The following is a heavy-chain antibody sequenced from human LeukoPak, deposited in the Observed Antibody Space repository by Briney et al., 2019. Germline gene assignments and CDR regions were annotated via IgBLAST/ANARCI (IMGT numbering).Heavy chain of an antibody. CDR2: INHSGTT. CDR1: GGSFSSYF. D-gene: IGHD3-22*01. V-gene: IGHV4-34*01. CDR3: ARGRDGITMITRLDY. J-gene: IGHJ4*02. Sequence: SETLSLTCAGYGGSFSSYFWTWIRQTPGKGLEWIGEINHSGTTNYNPSLKSRVTMSVDTSKNQFSLKLSSVTAADTAVYYCARGRDGITMITRLDYWGQGTLVTVSS.